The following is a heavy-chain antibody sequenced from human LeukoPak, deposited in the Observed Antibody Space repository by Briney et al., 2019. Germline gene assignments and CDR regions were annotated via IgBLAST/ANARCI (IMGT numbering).Heavy chain of an antibody. CDR2: IYYNERP. Sequence: KPSETLSLTCTVSGGFISSYYWSWIRQPPGKGLECIGYIYYNERPNYNPSLKSRVTISVDTSKNQFSLKLTSVTAADTAVYYCARRGGSPLGAFDIWGQGTMVTVSS. CDR3: ARRGGSPLGAFDI. D-gene: IGHD1-26*01. J-gene: IGHJ3*02. V-gene: IGHV4-59*01. CDR1: GGFISSYY.